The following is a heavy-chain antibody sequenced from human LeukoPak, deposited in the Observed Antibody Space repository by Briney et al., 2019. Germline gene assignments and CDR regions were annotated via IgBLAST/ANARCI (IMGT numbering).Heavy chain of an antibody. CDR3: ARGVEDYYDSSGSIAYNWFDP. Sequence: ASVKVSCKASGGTFSSYAISWVRQAPGQGLEWMGGIIPIFGTANYAQKLQGRVTMTTDTSTSTAYMELRSLRSDDTAVYYCARGVEDYYDSSGSIAYNWFDPWGQGTLVTVSS. CDR2: IIPIFGTA. CDR1: GGTFSSYA. D-gene: IGHD3-22*01. J-gene: IGHJ5*02. V-gene: IGHV1-69*05.